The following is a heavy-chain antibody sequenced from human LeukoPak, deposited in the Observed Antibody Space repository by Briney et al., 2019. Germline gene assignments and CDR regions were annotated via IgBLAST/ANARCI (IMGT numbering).Heavy chain of an antibody. CDR1: GFTFSSYW. V-gene: IGHV3-74*01. CDR3: ARSNYDSTTFYYHLDL. CDR2: VDVHGQGT. J-gene: IGHJ5*02. Sequence: GRSLRLSCAASGFTFSSYWMPWVRHAPGKGPVWVSRVDVHGQGTAYADSVKGRFTVSRDNAKNTLSLQMNSLSAEDTAVYYCARSNYDSTTFYYHLDLWGQGTLVTVSS. D-gene: IGHD2/OR15-2a*01.